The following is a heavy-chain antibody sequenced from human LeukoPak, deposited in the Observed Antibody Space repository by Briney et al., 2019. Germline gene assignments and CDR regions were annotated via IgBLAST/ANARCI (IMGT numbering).Heavy chain of an antibody. CDR1: GFTFSDYY. D-gene: IGHD3-9*01. CDR3: AKGNDILTGPLDY. J-gene: IGHJ4*02. CDR2: ISGSGGST. Sequence: GGSLRLSCAASGFTFSDYYMSWIRQAPGKGLEWVSAISGSGGSTYYADSVKGRFTISRDNSKNTLYLQMNSLRAEDTAVYYCAKGNDILTGPLDYWGQGTLVTVSS. V-gene: IGHV3-23*01.